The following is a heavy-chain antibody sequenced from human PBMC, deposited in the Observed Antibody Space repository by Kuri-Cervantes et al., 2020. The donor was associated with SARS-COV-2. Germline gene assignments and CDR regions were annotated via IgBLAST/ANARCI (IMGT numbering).Heavy chain of an antibody. V-gene: IGHV3-13*01. D-gene: IGHD2-15*01. CDR2: IGTAGDT. CDR1: GFTFSSYD. Sequence: GGSLRLSCAASGFTFSSYDMHWVRQATGKGLEWVSAIGTAGDTYYPGSVKGRFTISRENAKNSLYLQMNSLRTEDTALYYCAKEGYCSGGSCYYYFDYWGQGNLVNVSS. CDR3: AKEGYCSGGSCYYYFDY. J-gene: IGHJ4*02.